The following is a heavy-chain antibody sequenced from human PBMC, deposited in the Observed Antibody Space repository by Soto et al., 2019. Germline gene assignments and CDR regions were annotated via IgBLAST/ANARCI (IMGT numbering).Heavy chain of an antibody. J-gene: IGHJ3*02. V-gene: IGHV4-59*01. D-gene: IGHD6-13*01. CDR2: IFYSGST. CDR1: GGSISSYY. Sequence: QVQLQESGPGLVKPSETLPLTCAVSGGSISSYYWGWIRQPPGKGLEWIGYIFYSGSTNYNPSLKSRVTISVDTSKNQFSLKLSSVTAADTAVYYCARDRDSSTGSGAFDIWGQGTMVTVSS. CDR3: ARDRDSSTGSGAFDI.